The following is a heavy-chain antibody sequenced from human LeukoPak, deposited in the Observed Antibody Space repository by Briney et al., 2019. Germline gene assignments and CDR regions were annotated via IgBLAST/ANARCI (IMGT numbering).Heavy chain of an antibody. D-gene: IGHD6-6*01. V-gene: IGHV4-59*01. Sequence: PSETLSLTCTVSGGSISSYYWSWIRQPPGKGLEWIGYIYSSGSTNYNPSLKSRVTISVDTSKNQFSLKLSSVTAADTAVYYCARTKRGIAARLRGINYYFDYWGQGTLVTVSS. CDR3: ARTKRGIAARLRGINYYFDY. CDR2: IYSSGST. J-gene: IGHJ4*02. CDR1: GGSISSYY.